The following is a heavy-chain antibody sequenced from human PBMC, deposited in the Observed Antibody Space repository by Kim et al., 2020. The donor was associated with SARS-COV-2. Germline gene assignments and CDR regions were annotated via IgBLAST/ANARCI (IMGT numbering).Heavy chain of an antibody. V-gene: IGHV4-4*07. CDR3: ARTPTMVRTPRVYFDY. Sequence: SLTSRVTMSVDTSKNQFSLKLSSVTAADTAVYYCARTPTMVRTPRVYFDYWGQGTLVTVSS. J-gene: IGHJ4*02. D-gene: IGHD3-10*01.